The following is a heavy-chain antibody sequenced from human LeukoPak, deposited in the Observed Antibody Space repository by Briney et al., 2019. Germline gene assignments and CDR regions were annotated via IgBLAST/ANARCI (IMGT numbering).Heavy chain of an antibody. J-gene: IGHJ6*03. CDR1: GYTFTSYG. CDR2: ISAYNGNT. D-gene: IGHD2-2*01. CDR3: ATDPIVVVPAASLGDYYYMDV. V-gene: IGHV1-18*01. Sequence: ASVKVSCKASGYTFTSYGISWVRQAPGQGLEWMGWISAYNGNTNYAQKLQGRVTMTEDTSTDTAYMELSSLRSEDTAVYYCATDPIVVVPAASLGDYYYMDVWGKGTTVTVSS.